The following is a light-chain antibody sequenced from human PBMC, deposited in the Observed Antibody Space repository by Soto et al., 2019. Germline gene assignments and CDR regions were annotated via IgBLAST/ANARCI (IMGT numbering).Light chain of an antibody. CDR2: EVT. J-gene: IGLJ1*01. V-gene: IGLV2-14*01. Sequence: QSALTQPASVSGSPGQSITISCTGTRLDVGGYNYISWYQQHPGKAPKLIIYEVTNRPSGVSDRFSGSKSDNTASLTISGLQTEDEADYYCCSYVSTKTYVFGTGTKLTGL. CDR3: CSYVSTKTYV. CDR1: RLDVGGYNY.